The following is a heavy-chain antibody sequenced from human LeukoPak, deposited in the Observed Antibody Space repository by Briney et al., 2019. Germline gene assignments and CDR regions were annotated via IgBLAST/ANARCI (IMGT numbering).Heavy chain of an antibody. CDR2: IGSSGAPI. V-gene: IGHV3-48*01. D-gene: IGHD4-23*01. CDR3: GSRWFD. J-gene: IGHJ4*02. CDR1: GFTFSTYG. Sequence: PGGSLRLSCAASGFTFSTYGMNWVRQAPGKGLEWVSFIGSSGAPIYYADSVKGRFTISRDNAKNSLYLQMNSLRAEDTAVYYCGSRWFDWGQGTLVTVSS.